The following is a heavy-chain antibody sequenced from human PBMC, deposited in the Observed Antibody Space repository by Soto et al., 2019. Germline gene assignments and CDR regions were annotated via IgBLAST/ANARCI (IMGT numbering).Heavy chain of an antibody. CDR2: ISRSSNYI. J-gene: IGHJ5*02. Sequence: PGGSLRLSCAASGFTFSSYSMNWVRQAPGKGLEWVSSISRSSNYIYYAGSVKGRFTISRDNAKNSLYLQMNSLRAEDTAVYYCARDPIIAMVRGVINWFDPWGQGTLVTVSS. CDR3: ARDPIIAMVRGVINWFDP. CDR1: GFTFSSYS. D-gene: IGHD3-10*01. V-gene: IGHV3-21*01.